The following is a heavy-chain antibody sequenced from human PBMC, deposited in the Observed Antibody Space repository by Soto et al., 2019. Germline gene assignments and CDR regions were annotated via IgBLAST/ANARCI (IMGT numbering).Heavy chain of an antibody. J-gene: IGHJ5*02. D-gene: IGHD1-26*01. Sequence: QVQLVESGGGVVQPGRSLRLSCAASGFTFSSYAMHWVRQAPGKGLEWVAVISYDGSNKYYADSVKGRFTISRDNSKNTLYLQMNSLRAEDTAVYYCARDRRYSGSYYWFDPWGQGTLVTVSS. CDR3: ARDRRYSGSYYWFDP. CDR1: GFTFSSYA. CDR2: ISYDGSNK. V-gene: IGHV3-30-3*01.